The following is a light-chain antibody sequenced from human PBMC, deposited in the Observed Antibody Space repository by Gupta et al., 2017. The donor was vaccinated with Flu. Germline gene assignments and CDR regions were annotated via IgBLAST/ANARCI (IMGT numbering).Light chain of an antibody. Sequence: DRATLSCRASRSIRSSHLAWYQQIRGQAPRLLIFGASSRATGIPDRFSGSGSATDFTLTINRLETADFAVYYCQQYDTSPYTFGQGTKVEIK. CDR3: QQYDTSPYT. J-gene: IGKJ2*01. CDR2: GAS. V-gene: IGKV3-20*01. CDR1: RSIRSSH.